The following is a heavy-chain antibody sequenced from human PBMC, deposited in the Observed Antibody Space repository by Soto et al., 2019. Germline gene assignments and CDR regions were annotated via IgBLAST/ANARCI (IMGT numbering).Heavy chain of an antibody. Sequence: GGSLRLSCAASGFTFSSYAMSWVRQAPGKGLEWVSAISGSGGSTYYADSVKGRFTISRDNSKNTLYLQMNSLRAEDTAVYYCAKFTVSFWSGYYFDYWGQGTLVTVSS. CDR3: AKFTVSFWSGYYFDY. CDR1: GFTFSSYA. J-gene: IGHJ4*02. V-gene: IGHV3-23*01. CDR2: ISGSGGST. D-gene: IGHD3-3*01.